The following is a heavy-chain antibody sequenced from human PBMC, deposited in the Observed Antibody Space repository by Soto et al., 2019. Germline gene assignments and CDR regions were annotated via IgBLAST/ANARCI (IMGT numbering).Heavy chain of an antibody. V-gene: IGHV3-30*18. Sequence: QVQLVESGGGVVQPGRSLRLSCAAYGYIFRNDGMHWVRQAPGKGLEWVTIISYDGSVKYYADSVKGRFTISRDNSKNTLYLQMNSLRAEDTAVYYCAKDGTGGPPYYFDYWGQGTLVTVSS. CDR1: GYIFRNDG. D-gene: IGHD2-8*02. J-gene: IGHJ4*02. CDR2: ISYDGSVK. CDR3: AKDGTGGPPYYFDY.